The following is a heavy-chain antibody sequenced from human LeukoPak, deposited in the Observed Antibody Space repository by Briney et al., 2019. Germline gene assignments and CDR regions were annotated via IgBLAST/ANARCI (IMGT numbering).Heavy chain of an antibody. V-gene: IGHV3-48*04. J-gene: IGHJ4*02. CDR2: ISSSGSTI. Sequence: GGSLRLSCAASGFTFNNYIMNWVRQAPGKGLEWVSYISSSGSTIYYSDSVKGRFTISRDNAKKSLYLQMNSLRAEDTAIYYCARDSDVHCSGGSCTNFDYWGQGTPVTVSS. CDR1: GFTFNNYI. D-gene: IGHD2-15*01. CDR3: ARDSDVHCSGGSCTNFDY.